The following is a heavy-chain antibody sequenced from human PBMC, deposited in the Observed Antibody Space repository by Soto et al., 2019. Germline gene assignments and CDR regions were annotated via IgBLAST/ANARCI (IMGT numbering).Heavy chain of an antibody. V-gene: IGHV4-59*01. Sequence: SETLSLTCTVSGGSISSYYWSWIRQPPGKGLEWIGCIYYSGSTNYNPSLKSRVTISVDTSKNQFSLKLSSVTAADTAVYYCAREGYCSSTSCHYGMDVWGQGTTVTVSS. CDR1: GGSISSYY. CDR3: AREGYCSSTSCHYGMDV. CDR2: IYYSGST. J-gene: IGHJ6*02. D-gene: IGHD2-2*01.